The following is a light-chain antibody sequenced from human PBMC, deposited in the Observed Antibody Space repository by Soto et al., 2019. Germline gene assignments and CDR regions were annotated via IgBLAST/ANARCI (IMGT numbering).Light chain of an antibody. V-gene: IGLV2-14*01. CDR3: SSYTSSRTYV. Sequence: QSALTQPASVSGSPGQSITISCTGTSSDVGAYSYVSWYQQHPGKAPKLIIYDVSDRPSGISNRFSGSKSDNTASLTISGLHAEDEAEYYCSSYTSSRTYVFGTGTKVTVL. CDR1: SSDVGAYSY. CDR2: DVS. J-gene: IGLJ1*01.